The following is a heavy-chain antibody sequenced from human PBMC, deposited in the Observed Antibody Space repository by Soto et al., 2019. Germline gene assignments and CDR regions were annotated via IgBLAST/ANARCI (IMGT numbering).Heavy chain of an antibody. CDR1: GGSVNGYY. Sequence: PSETLSLTCAVYGGSVNGYYWNWIRQPPGKGLEWIGEINHTGGTHYNPSLKSRVTMSVDTSKNQFSLRLSSVTAEDTAIYYCATRITVFGLLIPPFDPWGQVTQVTFSS. J-gene: IGHJ5*02. CDR3: ATRITVFGLLIPPFDP. CDR2: INHTGGT. D-gene: IGHD3-3*01. V-gene: IGHV4-34*01.